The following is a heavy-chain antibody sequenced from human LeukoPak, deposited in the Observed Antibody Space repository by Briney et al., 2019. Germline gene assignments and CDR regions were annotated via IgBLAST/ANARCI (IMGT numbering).Heavy chain of an antibody. V-gene: IGHV3-30*03. CDR3: ARNKAITAFFGMDV. J-gene: IGHJ6*02. Sequence: SGGSLRLSCAASGFTFSDYAMHWVRQAPGNGLEWVAVIAYGGTYTHHADSLKGRFTISRDNSRDTLYLQINSLRPEDTALYYCARNKAITAFFGMDVWGQGTTVIVSS. CDR1: GFTFSDYA. CDR2: IAYGGTYT. D-gene: IGHD2/OR15-2a*01.